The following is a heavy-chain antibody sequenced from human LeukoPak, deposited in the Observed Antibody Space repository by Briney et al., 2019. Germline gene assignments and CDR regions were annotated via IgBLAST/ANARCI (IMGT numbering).Heavy chain of an antibody. D-gene: IGHD4-17*01. CDR2: ISGSGGST. CDR1: GFTFSSYA. V-gene: IGHV3-23*01. CDR3: ARGGDYKNDY. J-gene: IGHJ4*02. Sequence: GPSLILSCAVYGFTFSSYAMIWVGQAPGKLLEWVSAISGSGGSTYYADSVKGRFTISRDNSKNTLYLQMNSLRAEDTAVYYCARGGDYKNDYWGQGTLVTVSS.